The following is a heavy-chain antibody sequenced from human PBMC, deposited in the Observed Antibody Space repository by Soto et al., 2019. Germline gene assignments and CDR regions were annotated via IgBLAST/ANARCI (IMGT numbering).Heavy chain of an antibody. CDR2: IIPFFDTA. V-gene: IGHV1-69*06. Sequence: QVQLVQSGAEVKKAGSSVKVSCKAAGGTFSRNAISWVRQAPGQGLEWMGGIIPFFDTANYAKKFQGRVTVSADKATSTAYMELCSLTSEDTAVYYCARSTPQSGSFMQIFDYWGQGTLVTVSS. CDR1: GGTFSRNA. J-gene: IGHJ4*02. D-gene: IGHD2-2*01. CDR3: ARSTPQSGSFMQIFDY.